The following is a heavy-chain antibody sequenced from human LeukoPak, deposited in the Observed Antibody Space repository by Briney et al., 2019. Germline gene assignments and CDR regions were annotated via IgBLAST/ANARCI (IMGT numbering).Heavy chain of an antibody. CDR3: ARDIGRDGFDY. J-gene: IGHJ4*02. CDR1: GFTFSSSW. CDR2: IKEDGSEK. V-gene: IGHV3-7*04. D-gene: IGHD5-24*01. Sequence: GGSLRLSCAASGFTFSSSWMSWVRQAPGKGLEWVANIKEDGSEKYYVDSVEGRFTISRDNAKNSLYLQMNSLRAEDTAVYYCARDIGRDGFDYWGQGTLVTVSS.